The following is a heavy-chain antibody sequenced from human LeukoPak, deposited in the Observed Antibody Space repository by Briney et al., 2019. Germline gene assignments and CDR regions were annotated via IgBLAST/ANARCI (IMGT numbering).Heavy chain of an antibody. J-gene: IGHJ6*02. CDR2: ISTYNGDT. CDR1: SEEFTRGD. Sequence: APVIRSCTPSSEEFTRGDMSRSRQAPEQGLKWMGWISTYNGDTKVAQKFQGRVSMTTDTSSRTAYMELRSLRTDDTAVYYCARPMRAAAGPRYYYFYGMDVGGQETRGTVS. V-gene: IGHV1-18*01. D-gene: IGHD6-13*01. CDR3: ARPMRAAAGPRYYYFYGMDV.